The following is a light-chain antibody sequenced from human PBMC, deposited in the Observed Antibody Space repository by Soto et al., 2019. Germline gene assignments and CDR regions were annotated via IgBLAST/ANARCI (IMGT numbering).Light chain of an antibody. J-gene: IGKJ1*01. CDR2: AAS. Sequence: DIQMTQSPSSLSASVGDRVTITCRASQSISSYLNWYQQKPGKAPKLLIYAASSLQSGVPSRFSGSGSGTDFTPTISSLQPEDCATYYCQQSYSTPRTFGQGTKVDIK. CDR1: QSISSY. V-gene: IGKV1-39*01. CDR3: QQSYSTPRT.